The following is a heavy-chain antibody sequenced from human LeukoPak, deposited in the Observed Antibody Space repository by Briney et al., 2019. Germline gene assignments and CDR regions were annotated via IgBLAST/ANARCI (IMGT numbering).Heavy chain of an antibody. Sequence: PSETLSLTCTVSGGSISSYYWSWIRQPAGKGLEWIGRIYISGSTNYNPSLKSRVTMSVDTSNNQFSLKLSSVTAADTAVYFCARTTFYYGSGSYFYFDYWGQGTLVTVSS. J-gene: IGHJ4*02. CDR2: IYISGST. V-gene: IGHV4-4*07. CDR1: GGSISSYY. D-gene: IGHD3-10*01. CDR3: ARTTFYYGSGSYFYFDY.